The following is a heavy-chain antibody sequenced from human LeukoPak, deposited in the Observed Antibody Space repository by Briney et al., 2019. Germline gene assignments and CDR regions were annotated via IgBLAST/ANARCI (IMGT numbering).Heavy chain of an antibody. V-gene: IGHV4-34*01. J-gene: IGHJ6*02. CDR2: INHSGST. D-gene: IGHD6-6*01. Sequence: GSLRLSCAASGFTFSSYAMNWIRQPPGKGLEWIGEINHSGSTNYNPSLKSRVTISVDTSKNQFSLKLSSVTAADTAVYYCARGPGVAARPVPYYYYGMDVWGQGTMVTVSS. CDR3: ARGPGVAARPVPYYYYGMDV. CDR1: GFTFSSYA.